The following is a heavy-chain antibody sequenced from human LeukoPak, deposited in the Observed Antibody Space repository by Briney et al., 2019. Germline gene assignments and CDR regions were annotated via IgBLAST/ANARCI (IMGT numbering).Heavy chain of an antibody. CDR2: INHSGST. D-gene: IGHD6-13*01. J-gene: IGHJ4*02. Sequence: PSETLSLTCAVYGGSFSGYYWSWIRQPPGKGLEWIGEINHSGSTNYNPSLKSRVTISVDTSKNQFSLKLSSVTAADTAVYYCASGVAAAGTYFDYWGQGTLVTVSS. CDR1: GGSFSGYY. CDR3: ASGVAAAGTYFDY. V-gene: IGHV4-34*01.